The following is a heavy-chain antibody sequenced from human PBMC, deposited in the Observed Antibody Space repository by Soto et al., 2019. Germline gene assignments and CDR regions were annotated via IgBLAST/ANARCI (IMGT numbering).Heavy chain of an antibody. V-gene: IGHV4-34*01. CDR3: ERMHNWFDP. CDR1: GGSFSGYY. Sequence: SETLSLTCAVYGGSFSGYYWSWIRQPPGKGLEWIGEINHSGSTNYNPSLKSRVTISVDTSKNQFSLKLSSVTAADTAVYYCERMHNWFDPWGQGTLVTVSS. J-gene: IGHJ5*02. CDR2: INHSGST.